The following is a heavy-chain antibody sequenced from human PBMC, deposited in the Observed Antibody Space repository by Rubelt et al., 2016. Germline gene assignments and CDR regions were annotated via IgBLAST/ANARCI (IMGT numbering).Heavy chain of an antibody. CDR1: GGSISSSSYY. CDR2: IYYSGST. Sequence: QLQLQESGPGLVKPSETLSLTCTVSGGSISSSSYYWGWIRQPPGKGLEWIGSIYYSGSTYYNPSLKGRVTISVDTSKNQFSRKLSSVTAADTAVYYCARARGPSGWYDYYYYYMDVWGKGTTVTVSS. J-gene: IGHJ6*03. V-gene: IGHV4-39*07. CDR3: ARARGPSGWYDYYYYYMDV. D-gene: IGHD6-19*01.